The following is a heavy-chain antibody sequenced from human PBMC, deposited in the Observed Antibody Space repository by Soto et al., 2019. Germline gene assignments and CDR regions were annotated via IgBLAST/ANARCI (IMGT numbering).Heavy chain of an antibody. CDR1: GGSFSGYY. V-gene: IGHV4-34*01. Sequence: SETLSLTCAVYGGSFSGYYWSWIRQPPGKGLEWIGEINHSGSTNYNPSLKSRVAISVDTSKNQFSLKLSSVTAADTAVYYCARGSLKLPSRSYDFWSGHLSNYYYGMDVWGQGTTVTVSS. CDR2: INHSGST. D-gene: IGHD3-3*01. CDR3: ARGSLKLPSRSYDFWSGHLSNYYYGMDV. J-gene: IGHJ6*02.